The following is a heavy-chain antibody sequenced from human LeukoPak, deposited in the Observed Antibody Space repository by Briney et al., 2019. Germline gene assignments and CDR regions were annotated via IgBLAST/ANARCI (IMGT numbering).Heavy chain of an antibody. CDR2: IHYDGRT. D-gene: IGHD2-8*01. CDR3: ARHLNGGTHPLDN. Sequence: SETLSLTCTVSGASMSGQHWSWIRQAPGEGLEWISWIHYDGRTNYNPSLKSRLSLPVDTSTNQFSLSLNSVTAADTAVYFCARHLNGGTHPLDNWGPGIRVIVSP. CDR1: GASMSGQH. J-gene: IGHJ4*02. V-gene: IGHV4-59*08.